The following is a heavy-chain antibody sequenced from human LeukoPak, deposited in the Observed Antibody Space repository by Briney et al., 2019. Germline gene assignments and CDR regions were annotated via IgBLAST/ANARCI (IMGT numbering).Heavy chain of an antibody. Sequence: ASVKVSCKASGYTFTGYYMHWVRQAPGQGLEWMGWINPNSGGTNFAQKFQGRVTMTRDTSINTAYMELSRLRSDDTAVYYCASSLFHYYGSGSYSHWGQGTLVTVSS. J-gene: IGHJ4*02. CDR1: GYTFTGYY. CDR3: ASSLFHYYGSGSYSH. D-gene: IGHD3-10*01. CDR2: INPNSGGT. V-gene: IGHV1-2*02.